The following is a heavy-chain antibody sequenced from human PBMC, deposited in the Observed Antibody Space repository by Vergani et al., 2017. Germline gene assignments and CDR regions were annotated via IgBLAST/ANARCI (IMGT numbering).Heavy chain of an antibody. CDR1: GFTFSAYW. CDR3: ARDSRFCSSTSCYRDYYMDV. V-gene: IGHV3-7*03. Sequence: EVQLVESGGGLVQPGGSLRLSCAASGFTFSAYWMSWVRQAPGKGLEWVASIKQDGSERYYLDSVKGRFTISRDNAKNSLYLQMNSLRAEDTALYYCARDSRFCSSTSCYRDYYMDVWGKGTTVTVSS. CDR2: IKQDGSER. D-gene: IGHD2-2*02. J-gene: IGHJ6*03.